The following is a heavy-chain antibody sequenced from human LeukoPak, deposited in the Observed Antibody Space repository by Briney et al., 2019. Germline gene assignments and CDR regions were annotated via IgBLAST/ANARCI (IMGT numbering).Heavy chain of an antibody. D-gene: IGHD2-15*01. CDR2: ISSSSITI. CDR3: ARDRGGSYSAIDY. Sequence: SGGSLRLSCAASGFTFSSYNLNWVRQAPGKGLEWVSFISSSSITIYYADSVKGRFTISRDNAEKSLYLQMNSLRAEDTAVYYCARDRGGSYSAIDYWGQGTLVTVSS. V-gene: IGHV3-48*04. J-gene: IGHJ4*02. CDR1: GFTFSSYN.